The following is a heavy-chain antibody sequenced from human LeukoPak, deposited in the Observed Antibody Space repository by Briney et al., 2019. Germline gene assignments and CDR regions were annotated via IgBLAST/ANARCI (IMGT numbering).Heavy chain of an antibody. Sequence: GGSLRLSCVASGFTFRNYGLHWVRQAPGKGLEWVAVIWSDGSNKYYADSVKGRFTISRDNSKNTLYLQMNSLRAEDTAVYYCAKGGRSLRYFDYWGQGTLVTVSS. J-gene: IGHJ4*02. D-gene: IGHD5/OR15-5a*01. CDR3: AKGGRSLRYFDY. CDR1: GFTFRNYG. V-gene: IGHV3-30*02. CDR2: IWSDGSNK.